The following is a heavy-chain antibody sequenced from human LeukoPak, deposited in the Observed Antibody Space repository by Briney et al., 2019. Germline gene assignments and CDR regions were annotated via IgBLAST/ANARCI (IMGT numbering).Heavy chain of an antibody. D-gene: IGHD5-18*01. CDR2: INRDGSGI. V-gene: IGHV3-74*01. CDR3: ENTEYNYEFDS. Sequence: GGSLRLSCAASGFTFSTYWMHWVRQAPGKGLVWISRINRDGSGITYADSVKGRFTISRGNAKSILYLQMNSLRAEDTAVYCCENTEYNYEFDSWGQGTRATVSS. J-gene: IGHJ4*02. CDR1: GFTFSTYW.